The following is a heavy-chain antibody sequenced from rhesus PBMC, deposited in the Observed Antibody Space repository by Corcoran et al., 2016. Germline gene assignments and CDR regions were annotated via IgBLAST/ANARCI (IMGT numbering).Heavy chain of an antibody. D-gene: IGHD4-23*01. J-gene: IGHJ4*01. Sequence: QVQLQESGPGLLQPSETLSLTCAVSGGSISGGSGWGWIRQPPGQGLGWIRSIYSSSGNNYNNPSLKSRVTMSTDTSKNQFSLKLSSVTAADTSVYYGARAVDSNPIDYWGQGVLVTVSS. CDR1: GGSISGGSG. CDR2: IYSSSGNN. V-gene: IGHV4S7*01. CDR3: ARAVDSNPIDY.